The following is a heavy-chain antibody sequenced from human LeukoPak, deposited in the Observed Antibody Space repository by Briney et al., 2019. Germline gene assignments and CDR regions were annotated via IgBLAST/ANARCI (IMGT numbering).Heavy chain of an antibody. D-gene: IGHD1-1*01. J-gene: IGHJ4*02. CDR2: MSYDGSDK. Sequence: GGSLRLSCAASGFTFSSYGMHWVRQAPGKGLEWVAVMSYDGSDKDCADSVKGRFTISRDNSKNTLYLQMNSLRAEDTAVYYCAKEGAGYNWNDGGYFDPWGQGTLVTVSS. V-gene: IGHV3-30*18. CDR1: GFTFSSYG. CDR3: AKEGAGYNWNDGGYFDP.